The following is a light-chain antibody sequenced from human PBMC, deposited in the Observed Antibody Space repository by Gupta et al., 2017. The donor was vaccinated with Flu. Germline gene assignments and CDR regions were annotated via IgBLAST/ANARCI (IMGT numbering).Light chain of an antibody. CDR1: ENIDTW. V-gene: IGKV1-5*03. CDR2: EAS. Sequence: PSTLSASVGDRVTITCRASENIDTWLAWYQQKPGKAPNLLIHEASSLESGVPSRFSGSGSGTEFTLTISSLQPDDFATYYCQHDKSYFPTFGHGTKVHIK. CDR3: QHDKSYFPT. J-gene: IGKJ3*01.